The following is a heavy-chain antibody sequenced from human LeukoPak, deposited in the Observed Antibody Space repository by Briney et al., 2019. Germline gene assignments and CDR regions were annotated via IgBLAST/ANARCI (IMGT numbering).Heavy chain of an antibody. V-gene: IGHV4-34*01. Sequence: SETLSLTCAVYGGSFSGYYWSWIRQPPGEGLEWIGEINHSGSTNYNPSLKSRVTISVDTPKNQFSLKLSSVTAADTAVYYCASLSQDYYDSSGYYYFDYWGQGTLVTVSS. J-gene: IGHJ4*02. CDR1: GGSFSGYY. CDR3: ASLSQDYYDSSGYYYFDY. D-gene: IGHD3-22*01. CDR2: INHSGST.